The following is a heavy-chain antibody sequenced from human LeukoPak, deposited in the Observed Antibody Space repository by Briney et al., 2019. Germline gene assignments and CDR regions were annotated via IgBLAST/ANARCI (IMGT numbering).Heavy chain of an antibody. CDR2: IKQDGSEK. CDR3: AKDLLKGGFWYFDL. CDR1: GFTFSSYW. D-gene: IGHD2-15*01. Sequence: GGSLRLSCAASGFTFSSYWMSWVRQAPGKGLEWVANIKQDGSEKYYVDSVKGRFTISRDNAKNSLYLQMNSLRAEDTAVYYCAKDLLKGGFWYFDLWGRGTLVTVSS. J-gene: IGHJ2*01. V-gene: IGHV3-7*01.